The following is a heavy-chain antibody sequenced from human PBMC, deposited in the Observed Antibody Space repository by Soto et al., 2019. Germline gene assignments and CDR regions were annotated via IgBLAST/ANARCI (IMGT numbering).Heavy chain of an antibody. CDR3: ARGGLVRFLDYYFDY. Sequence: VASVKVSCKASGYTFTSYAMHWVRQAPGQRLEWMGWINAGNGNTKYSQKFQGRVTITRDTSASTAYMELSSLRSEDTAVYYCARGGLVRFLDYYFDYWGQGTLVTVSS. CDR1: GYTFTSYA. CDR2: INAGNGNT. V-gene: IGHV1-3*01. D-gene: IGHD3-3*01. J-gene: IGHJ4*02.